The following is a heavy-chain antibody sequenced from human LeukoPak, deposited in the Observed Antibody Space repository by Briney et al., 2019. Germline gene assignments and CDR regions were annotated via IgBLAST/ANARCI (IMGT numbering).Heavy chain of an antibody. J-gene: IGHJ4*02. CDR1: GFTFSSYA. V-gene: IGHV3-23*01. D-gene: IGHD6-19*01. Sequence: GGSLRLSCAASGFTFSSYAMSWVRQAPGKGLEWVSAISGSGGSTYYADSVKGRFTISRDNAKNMVYLQMNSLRTEDTAVYYCARGGSGCFDYWGQGSLVTVSS. CDR3: ARGGSGCFDY. CDR2: ISGSGGST.